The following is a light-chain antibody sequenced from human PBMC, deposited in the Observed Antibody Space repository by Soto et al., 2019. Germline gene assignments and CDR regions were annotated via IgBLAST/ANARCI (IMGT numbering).Light chain of an antibody. CDR3: CSYAGRNTVV. J-gene: IGLJ1*01. CDR1: SSDVGSYDL. V-gene: IGLV2-23*02. Sequence: QPVLTHPASGSGAPGQSITISCTGTSSDVGSYDLVSWYQQHPGKAPKAIIYEVSKRPSGVSNRFSGSKSANTASLTISGLQPEDEADYYCCSYAGRNTVVLGSGTKVTVL. CDR2: EVS.